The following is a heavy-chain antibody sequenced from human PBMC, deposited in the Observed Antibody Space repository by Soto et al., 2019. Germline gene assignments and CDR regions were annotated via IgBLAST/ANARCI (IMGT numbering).Heavy chain of an antibody. D-gene: IGHD2-15*01. CDR2: ITGSTGNT. Sequence: PGGSLRLSCAVSGFTFSSYAMTWVRQAPGKGLEWVSAITGSTGNTYYADSVKGRFTIYRDNFKNTLYLQMNSLRAEDTAVFYCAKGTRASCSGASCYPFDYWGQGTRVTVSS. CDR1: GFTFSSYA. J-gene: IGHJ4*02. CDR3: AKGTRASCSGASCYPFDY. V-gene: IGHV3-23*01.